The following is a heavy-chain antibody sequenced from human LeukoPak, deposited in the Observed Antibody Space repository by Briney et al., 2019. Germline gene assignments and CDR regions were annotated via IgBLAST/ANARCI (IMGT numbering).Heavy chain of an antibody. CDR3: ARARSSYGYGDAFDI. CDR1: GFTFSSYA. J-gene: IGHJ3*02. V-gene: IGHV3-23*01. Sequence: GGSLRLSCAASGFTFSSYAMSWVRQAPGKGLEWVSAISGSGGSTYYADSVKGRFTISRDNSKNTLYLQMNSLRAEDTAVYYCARARSSYGYGDAFDIWGQGTMVTVSS. D-gene: IGHD5-18*01. CDR2: ISGSGGST.